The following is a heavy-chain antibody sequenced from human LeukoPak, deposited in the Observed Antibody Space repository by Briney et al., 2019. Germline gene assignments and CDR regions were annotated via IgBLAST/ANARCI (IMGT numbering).Heavy chain of an antibody. D-gene: IGHD3-10*02. CDR3: AVFGITMIGGG. CDR1: VFTFSSYE. CDR2: ISSSSSII. Sequence: GGSLRPSSAASVFTFSSYEMNSVREAARKRLEGSSYISSSSSIIYYADSVKSRFTISRDNVKNSLYLQMNSLRAEDTAVCYCAVFGITMIGGGWGEGTTVTIS. V-gene: IGHV3-48*03. J-gene: IGHJ6*01.